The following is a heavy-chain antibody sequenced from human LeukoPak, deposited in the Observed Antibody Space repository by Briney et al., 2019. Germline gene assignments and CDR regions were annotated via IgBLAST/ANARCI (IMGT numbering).Heavy chain of an antibody. D-gene: IGHD1-1*01. Sequence: GDSVKVCCKSSGYTFTEHFIHWVRQAPGQGLEWVGEINPYNGYTKYAWRLQGRVTMTRDTSISTAFMEVSRLTSDDTAVYYCARDYSLNDFDYWGQGTLVTVAS. J-gene: IGHJ4*02. CDR1: GYTFTEHF. CDR3: ARDYSLNDFDY. CDR2: INPYNGYT. V-gene: IGHV1-2*02.